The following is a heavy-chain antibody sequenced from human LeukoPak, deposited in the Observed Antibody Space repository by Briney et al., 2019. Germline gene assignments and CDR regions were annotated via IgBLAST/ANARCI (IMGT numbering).Heavy chain of an antibody. Sequence: PGGSLRLSCAASGFTFSDYYMSWIRQAPGKGLEWVSYISSSGSTIYYADSVKGRFTIPRDNAKNSLYLQMNSLRAEDTAVYYCARVLDYYDSSGLAFDYWGQGTLVTVSS. V-gene: IGHV3-11*01. J-gene: IGHJ4*02. D-gene: IGHD3-22*01. CDR3: ARVLDYYDSSGLAFDY. CDR1: GFTFSDYY. CDR2: ISSSGSTI.